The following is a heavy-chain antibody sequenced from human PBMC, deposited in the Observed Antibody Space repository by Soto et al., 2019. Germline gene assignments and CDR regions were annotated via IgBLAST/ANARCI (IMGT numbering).Heavy chain of an antibody. CDR2: IDSSCEK. D-gene: IGHD6-19*01. Sequence: QVTLKESGPVLVKPTETLTLRCTVSGLSITDSEMGVSWIRQPPGQPLEWLAHIDSSCEKPYRTFLKSRLAISKDTSKSQIVRTMTNMDPADTATYYCARRHLAVAVSPWFDPWGQGIPVTVSS. V-gene: IGHV2-26*01. CDR1: GLSITDSEMG. J-gene: IGHJ5*02. CDR3: ARRHLAVAVSPWFDP.